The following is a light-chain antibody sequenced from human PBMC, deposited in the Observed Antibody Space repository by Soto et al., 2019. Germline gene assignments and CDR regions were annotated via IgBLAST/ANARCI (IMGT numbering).Light chain of an antibody. CDR1: QSVSSSY. CDR3: QQYGSSPLT. CDR2: GAS. J-gene: IGKJ4*01. V-gene: IGKV3-20*01. Sequence: EIVLTQSPGTLYLSPGERATLSCRASQSVSSSYVAWYQQKPGQAPRLLIYGASSRATGIPDRFSGSGSGTDFTLTISRLEPEEFAVYYCQQYGSSPLTFGGGTKVEIK.